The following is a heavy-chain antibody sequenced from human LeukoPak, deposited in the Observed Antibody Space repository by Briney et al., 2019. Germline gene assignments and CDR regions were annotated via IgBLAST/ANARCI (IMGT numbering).Heavy chain of an antibody. V-gene: IGHV3-48*01. CDR1: GFTFSSYG. CDR3: AKLRWFGELSAPYDY. CDR2: ISSSSSTI. Sequence: QPGGSLRLSCAASGFTFSSYGMHWVRQAPGKGLEWVSYISSSSSTIYYADSVKGRFTISRDNSKNTLYLQVNSLRAEDTAEYYCAKLRWFGELSAPYDYWGQGILVTVSS. J-gene: IGHJ4*02. D-gene: IGHD3-10*01.